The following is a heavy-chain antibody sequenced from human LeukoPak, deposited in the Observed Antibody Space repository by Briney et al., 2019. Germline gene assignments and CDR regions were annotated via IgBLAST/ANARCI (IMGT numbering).Heavy chain of an antibody. CDR2: ISAYNGNT. CDR3: ARDGDYDILTGYYYYYGMDV. Sequence: GASVRVSCKAFGYTFTSYGISWVRQAPGQGLEWMGWISAYNGNTNYAQKLQGRVTMTTDTSTSTAYMELRSLRSDDTAVYYCARDGDYDILTGYYYYYGMDVWGKGTTVTVSS. V-gene: IGHV1-18*04. CDR1: GYTFTSYG. J-gene: IGHJ6*04. D-gene: IGHD3-9*01.